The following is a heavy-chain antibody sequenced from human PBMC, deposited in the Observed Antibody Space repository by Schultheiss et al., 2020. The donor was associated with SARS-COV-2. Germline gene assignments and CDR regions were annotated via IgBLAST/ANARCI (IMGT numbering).Heavy chain of an antibody. J-gene: IGHJ6*02. CDR2: IKSKTDGGTT. CDR3: ARDRNSGYDLWVYYYGMDV. Sequence: ETLSLTCAVYGGSFSGYYWSWIRQPPGKGLEWLGRIKSKTDGGTTDYAAPVKGRFTISRDDSKNTLYLQMNSLKTEDTAVYYCARDRNSGYDLWVYYYGMDVWGQGTTVTVSS. CDR1: GGSFSGYY. V-gene: IGHV3-15*01. D-gene: IGHD5-12*01.